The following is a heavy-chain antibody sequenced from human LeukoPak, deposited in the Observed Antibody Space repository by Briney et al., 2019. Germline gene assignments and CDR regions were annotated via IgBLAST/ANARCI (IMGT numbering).Heavy chain of an antibody. CDR2: ISAYNGNT. J-gene: IGHJ6*03. D-gene: IGHD4-17*01. CDR3: ARVNYGDYGVYYYYMDV. CDR1: GYTFTSYG. Sequence: ASVKVSCKASGYTFTSYGISWVRQAPGQGLEWMGWISAYNGNTNYAQKLQGRVTMTTDTSTSTAYMDLRSLRSDDTAVYYCARVNYGDYGVYYYYMDVWGKRTTVTVSS. V-gene: IGHV1-18*01.